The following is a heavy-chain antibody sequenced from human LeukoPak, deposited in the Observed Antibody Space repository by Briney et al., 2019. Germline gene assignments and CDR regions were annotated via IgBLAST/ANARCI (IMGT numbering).Heavy chain of an antibody. CDR3: ARRDYYDNSDDNYHSFEY. Sequence: SETLSLTSAVSGGSISSNKWWSWLRQAPGKGLEWLGEVVHSGSTNYNPSLKSRVTISVDKSKNQFSLRLNSVTVADTAVYYCARRDYYDNSDDNYHSFEYWGQGTLVTVSS. D-gene: IGHD3-22*01. J-gene: IGHJ4*02. CDR2: VVHSGST. CDR1: GGSISSNKW. V-gene: IGHV4-4*02.